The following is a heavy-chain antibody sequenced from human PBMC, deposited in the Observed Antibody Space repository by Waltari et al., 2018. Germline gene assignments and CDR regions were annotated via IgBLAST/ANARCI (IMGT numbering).Heavy chain of an antibody. Sequence: QVQLQESGPGLVKPSQTLSLTCTVSGGSISSGLSYWRWIRQPAGKGLEWIGYIYTSGSTNYNPSLKSRVTISVDTSKNQFSLKLSSVTAADTAVYYCAREGGSYSRVFDYWGQGTLVTVSS. V-gene: IGHV4-61*09. J-gene: IGHJ4*02. CDR2: IYTSGST. CDR1: GGSISSGLSY. D-gene: IGHD1-26*01. CDR3: AREGGSYSRVFDY.